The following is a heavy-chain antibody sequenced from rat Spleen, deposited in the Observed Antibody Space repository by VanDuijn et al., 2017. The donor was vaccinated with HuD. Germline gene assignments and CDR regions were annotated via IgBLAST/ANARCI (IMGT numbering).Heavy chain of an antibody. CDR3: ARANRDSYAHFDY. Sequence: QVQLMESGPGLVQPSETLSLTCTVSGFSLTSYNVHWVRQPPGKGLEWMGVIWTGGSTAYNSLLKSRLSITRDISKSQVFLKMNSLQTEDTATYYCARANRDSYAHFDYWGQGVMVTVSS. CDR2: IWTGGST. V-gene: IGHV2-45*01. CDR1: GFSLTSYN. D-gene: IGHD1-12*01. J-gene: IGHJ2*01.